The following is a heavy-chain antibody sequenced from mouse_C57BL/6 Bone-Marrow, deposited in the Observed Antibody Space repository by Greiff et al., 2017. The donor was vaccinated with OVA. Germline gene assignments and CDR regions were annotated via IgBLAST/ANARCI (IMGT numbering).Heavy chain of an antibody. Sequence: QVQLQQSGAELVRPGASVTLSCKASGYTFTDYEMHWVKQTPVHGLEWIGAIDPETGGTAYNQKFKGKAILTVDKSSSPAYMELRSLTSEDSAICYCTRSSAITTVVATRNYAMDYWGQGTSVTVSS. D-gene: IGHD1-1*01. CDR2: IDPETGGT. V-gene: IGHV1-15*01. CDR3: TRSSAITTVVATRNYAMDY. CDR1: GYTFTDYE. J-gene: IGHJ4*01.